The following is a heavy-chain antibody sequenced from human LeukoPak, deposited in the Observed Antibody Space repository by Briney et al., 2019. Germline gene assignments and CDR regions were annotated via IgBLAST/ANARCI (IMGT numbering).Heavy chain of an antibody. Sequence: SETLSLTCTVSGCSITTNTYYWGWIRQPPGKGLEWIGSVYYSGSTYYSPSLKSRVTTSVDTSKNQFSLKLSSVTAADTAVYYCAIQGAAASGRAFDYWGQGTLVTVSS. CDR1: GCSITTNTYY. CDR3: AIQGAAASGRAFDY. J-gene: IGHJ4*02. CDR2: VYYSGST. V-gene: IGHV4-39*01. D-gene: IGHD6-13*01.